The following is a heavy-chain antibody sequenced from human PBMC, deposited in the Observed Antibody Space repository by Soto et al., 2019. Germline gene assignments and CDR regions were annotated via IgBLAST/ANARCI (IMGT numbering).Heavy chain of an antibody. V-gene: IGHV3-23*01. J-gene: IGHJ5*02. Sequence: GGSLRLSCAASGFTFSSYAMSWVRQAPGKGLEWVSAISGSGGSTYYADSVKGRFTISRDNSKNTLYLQMNSLRAEDTAVYYCAKDQAPSIFGVVIIGWGWFDPWGQGTLVTVSS. CDR3: AKDQAPSIFGVVIIGWGWFDP. D-gene: IGHD3-3*01. CDR1: GFTFSSYA. CDR2: ISGSGGST.